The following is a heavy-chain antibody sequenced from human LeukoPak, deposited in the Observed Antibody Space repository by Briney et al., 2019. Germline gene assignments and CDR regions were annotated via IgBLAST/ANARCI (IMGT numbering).Heavy chain of an antibody. D-gene: IGHD5-18*01. CDR3: ARDRQLWLPDYYYYYGMDV. V-gene: IGHV3-30*04. CDR1: GFTFSSYA. J-gene: IGHJ6*04. Sequence: GRSLRLSCAASGFTFSSYAMHWVRQAPGKGLEWVAVISYDGSNKYYADSVKGRYTISRDNSKNTLYLQMNSPRAEDTAVYYCARDRQLWLPDYYYYYGMDVWGKGTTVTVSS. CDR2: ISYDGSNK.